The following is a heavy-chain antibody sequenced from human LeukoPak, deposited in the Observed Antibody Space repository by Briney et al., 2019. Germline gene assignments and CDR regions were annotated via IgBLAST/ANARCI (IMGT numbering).Heavy chain of an antibody. D-gene: IGHD3-22*01. V-gene: IGHV1-24*01. J-gene: IGHJ4*02. CDR1: GYTLTELS. CDR2: FDPEDGET. CDR3: ATEEDSSGSFGY. Sequence: ASVKVSRKVSGYTLTELSMHWVRQAPGKGLEWMGGFDPEDGETIYAQKFQGRVTMTEDTSTDTAYMELSSLRSEDTAVYYCATEEDSSGSFGYWGQGTLVTVSS.